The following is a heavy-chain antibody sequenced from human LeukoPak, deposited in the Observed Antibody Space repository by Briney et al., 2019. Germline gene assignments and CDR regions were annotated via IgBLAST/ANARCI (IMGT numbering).Heavy chain of an antibody. CDR2: IYYSGST. Sequence: SETLSLTCTVSGGSISSYCWSWIRQPPGKGLQWIGYIYYSGSTNYNPSLKSRVTISVDTSKNQFSLKLSSVTAADTAVYYCARGAVIAAADEYYYGMDVWGQGTTVTVSS. V-gene: IGHV4-59*01. CDR1: GGSISSYC. J-gene: IGHJ6*02. D-gene: IGHD6-13*01. CDR3: ARGAVIAAADEYYYGMDV.